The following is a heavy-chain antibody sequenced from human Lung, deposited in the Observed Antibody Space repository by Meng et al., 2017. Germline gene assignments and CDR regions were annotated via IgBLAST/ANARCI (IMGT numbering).Heavy chain of an antibody. J-gene: IGHJ6*02. V-gene: IGHV3-21*06. CDR2: ISADSGQI. CDR1: GFTFSIYK. CDR3: AREKGRYNYGMDV. D-gene: IGHD5-12*01. Sequence: GESLKISCAASGFTFSIYKINWVRQPPGKGLHWVSSISADSGQIHYADSVKGRFTISRDNARNSVELQMKSLRVEDTAVYYCAREKGRYNYGMDVWGQGTTVTVSS.